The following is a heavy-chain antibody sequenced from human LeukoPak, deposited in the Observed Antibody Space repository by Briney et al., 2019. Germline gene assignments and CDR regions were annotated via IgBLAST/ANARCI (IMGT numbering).Heavy chain of an antibody. Sequence: TGGSLRLSCAASGFTVSSNYMSWVRQAPGKGLEWVSVIYSGGTTYYADSVKGRFTISRDNPKNTLHLQMNSLRAEDTAVYYCARGGYDSSGYYFDYWGQGTLVTVSS. V-gene: IGHV3-53*01. J-gene: IGHJ4*02. CDR2: IYSGGTT. CDR3: ARGGYDSSGYYFDY. D-gene: IGHD3-22*01. CDR1: GFTVSSNY.